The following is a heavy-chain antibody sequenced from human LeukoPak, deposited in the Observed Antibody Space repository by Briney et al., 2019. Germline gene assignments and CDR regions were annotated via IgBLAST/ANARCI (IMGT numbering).Heavy chain of an antibody. CDR3: ARFSPVDWSAFTVADY. D-gene: IGHD3-3*01. CDR2: ISAYNGNT. CDR1: GYTFTSYG. V-gene: IGHV1-18*01. Sequence: AASVKVSCKASGYTFTSYGISWVRQAPGQGLEWMGWISAYNGNTNYAQKLQGRVTMTTDTSTSTAYMELRSLRSDDTAVYYCARFSPVDWSAFTVADYWGQGTLVTVSS. J-gene: IGHJ4*02.